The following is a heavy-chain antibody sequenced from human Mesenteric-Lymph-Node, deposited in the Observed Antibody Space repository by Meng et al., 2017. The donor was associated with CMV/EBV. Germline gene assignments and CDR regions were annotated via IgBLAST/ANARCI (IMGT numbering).Heavy chain of an antibody. CDR2: IIPIFGTA. J-gene: IGHJ5*02. Sequence: SVKVSCKASGGTFSSYAISWVRQAPGQGLEWMGGIIPIFGTANYAQKFQGRVTITTDESTSTAYMELSSLRSEDTAVYYCAREGGVRALRWFDPWGQGTLVTVSS. D-gene: IGHD2-21*01. CDR3: AREGGVRALRWFDP. V-gene: IGHV1-69*05. CDR1: GGTFSSYA.